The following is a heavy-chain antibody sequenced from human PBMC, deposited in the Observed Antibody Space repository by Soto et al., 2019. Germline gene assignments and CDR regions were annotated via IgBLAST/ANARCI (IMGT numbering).Heavy chain of an antibody. CDR2: IKEDGSEK. CDR3: TRKRFGMDV. J-gene: IGHJ6*01. V-gene: IGHV3-7*03. Sequence: GGSLRLSCAASGFTFSISWMSWVRQAPGKGLEWVANIKEDGSEKDYVDPVKGRFTITRDNAKNSLYLQMNNLRAEDTAVYFCTRKRFGMDVWGQGTTDTGSS. CDR1: GFTFSISW.